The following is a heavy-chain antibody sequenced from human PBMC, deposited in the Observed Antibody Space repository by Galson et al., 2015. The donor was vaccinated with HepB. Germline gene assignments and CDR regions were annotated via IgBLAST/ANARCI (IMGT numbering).Heavy chain of an antibody. D-gene: IGHD3-22*01. CDR2: ISSRGDGT. J-gene: IGHJ4*02. CDR1: GFTFSVHF. V-gene: IGHV3-64D*06. Sequence: GSLRLSCAASGFTFSVHFMHWVRQAPGKGLEYVAAISSRGDGTYYADSVKGRFIISRDNSQNTVYLQMTSLRPEDTAVYYCVKADSYFYDTSGYPRDSWGRGSLVTVSS. CDR3: VKADSYFYDTSGYPRDS.